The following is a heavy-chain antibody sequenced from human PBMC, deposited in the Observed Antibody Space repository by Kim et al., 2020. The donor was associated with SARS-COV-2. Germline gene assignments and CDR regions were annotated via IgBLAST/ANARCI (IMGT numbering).Heavy chain of an antibody. CDR2: ISSSGNTT. J-gene: IGHJ4*02. Sequence: GGSLRLSCAASGFTFSAYYMSWIRQAPGKGLEWISYISSSGNTTYYADSVKGRFTISRDNAKNSLSLQMNSLRAEDTAVYYCARDHEGVAVPGATTDCWGQGTLVTVSS. V-gene: IGHV3-11*01. D-gene: IGHD2-2*01. CDR3: ARDHEGVAVPGATTDC. CDR1: GFTFSAYY.